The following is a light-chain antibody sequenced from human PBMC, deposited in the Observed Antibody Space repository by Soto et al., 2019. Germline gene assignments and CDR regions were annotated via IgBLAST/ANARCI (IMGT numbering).Light chain of an antibody. CDR2: DAS. J-gene: IGKJ1*01. V-gene: IGKV1-5*01. CDR1: QRVSGW. CDR3: QQYETFSGT. Sequence: IPMTDSPSTLSASVLDTVTGTCRASQRVSGWLAWYQQKPGEAPKLLIYDASALPRGVPSRFSGSGSGTKFTLTIASLQPDDFATYYCQQYETFSGTFGPGTKVDIK.